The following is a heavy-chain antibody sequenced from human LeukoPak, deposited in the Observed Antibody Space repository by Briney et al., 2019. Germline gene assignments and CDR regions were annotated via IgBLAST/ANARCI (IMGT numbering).Heavy chain of an antibody. CDR2: FYPEDGET. J-gene: IGHJ4*02. CDR1: GYTLTELS. D-gene: IGHD2-15*01. Sequence: GASVKVSCKVSGYTLTELSMHWVRQAPGKGLEWMGGFYPEDGETIYAQKFQGRVTMTEDTSTDTAYMELRSLRSEDTAVYYCATGRVVVAATMGDTRLDYWGQGTLVTVSS. V-gene: IGHV1-24*01. CDR3: ATGRVVVAATMGDTRLDY.